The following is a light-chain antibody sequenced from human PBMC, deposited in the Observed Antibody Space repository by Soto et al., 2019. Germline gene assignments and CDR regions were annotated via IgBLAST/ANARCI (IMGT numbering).Light chain of an antibody. V-gene: IGKV1-17*01. Sequence: DIQMTQSPSSVSASVGDRVTITCRASQGIRTDLGWYQQKPGKAPKRLIYSASSLQSGVPSRFSGSGSGTEFTLTISSLQPEDFATYYCLQHNSYPRTFGQGTKVEIK. J-gene: IGKJ1*01. CDR3: LQHNSYPRT. CDR2: SAS. CDR1: QGIRTD.